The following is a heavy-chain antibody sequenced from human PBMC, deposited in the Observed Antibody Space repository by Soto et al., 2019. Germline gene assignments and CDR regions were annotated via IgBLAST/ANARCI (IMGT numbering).Heavy chain of an antibody. CDR2: IHPGDSDT. CDR3: ARPHGLTTVVTPAAFDI. Sequence: GESLKIFCKGSGYSFTNFWIGWVRQMPGKGLEWMGIIHPGDSDTRYSPSVQGQVTISADKSINTAYLQWRSLKASDTAIYYCARPHGLTTVVTPAAFDIWGQGTMVTVSS. J-gene: IGHJ3*02. V-gene: IGHV5-51*01. D-gene: IGHD4-17*01. CDR1: GYSFTNFW.